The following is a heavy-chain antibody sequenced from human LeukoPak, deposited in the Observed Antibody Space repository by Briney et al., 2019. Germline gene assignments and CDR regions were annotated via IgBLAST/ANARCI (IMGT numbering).Heavy chain of an antibody. J-gene: IGHJ4*02. Sequence: PGGTLRLSCAASGFTFDDYDMSWVRQAPGKGLEWVSGINWNGGSTGYADSVKGRFTISRDNAKNSLYLQMNSLRAEDTAVYYCKLNYGSGSFDYWGQGTLVTVSS. CDR2: INWNGGST. V-gene: IGHV3-20*04. CDR1: GFTFDDYD. CDR3: KLNYGSGSFDY. D-gene: IGHD3-10*01.